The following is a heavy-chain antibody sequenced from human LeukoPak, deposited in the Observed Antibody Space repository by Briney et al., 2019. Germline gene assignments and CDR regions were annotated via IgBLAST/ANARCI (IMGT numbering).Heavy chain of an antibody. CDR3: ARRTAYCGGDCQTSYNWFDP. J-gene: IGHJ5*02. D-gene: IGHD2-21*02. V-gene: IGHV5-51*01. Sequence: ASVKVSCKASGYTFTGYYMHWVRQAPGQGLGWMGIIYTGDSDTRYSPSFQGQVTISADKSISTAYLQWSSLKASDTAMYYCARRTAYCGGDCQTSYNWFDPWGQGTLVTVSS. CDR2: IYTGDSDT. CDR1: GYTFTGYY.